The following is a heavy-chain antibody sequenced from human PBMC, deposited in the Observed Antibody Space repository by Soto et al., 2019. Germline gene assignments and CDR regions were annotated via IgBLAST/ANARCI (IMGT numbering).Heavy chain of an antibody. Sequence: EVQLVESGGGLVQPGGSLRLSCAASGFTFSSYWMSWVRQAPGKGLEWVANIKQDGSEKYYVDSVKGRFTISRDNAKNSLYLQMNSLRAEDTAVYYCARVDIVVVPVDTWGHYYYMDVWGKGTTVTVSS. J-gene: IGHJ6*03. CDR3: ARVDIVVVPVDTWGHYYYMDV. CDR1: GFTFSSYW. V-gene: IGHV3-7*01. D-gene: IGHD2-2*01. CDR2: IKQDGSEK.